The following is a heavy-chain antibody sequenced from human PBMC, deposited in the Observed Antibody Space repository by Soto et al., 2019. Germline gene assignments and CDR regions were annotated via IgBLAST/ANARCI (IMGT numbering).Heavy chain of an antibody. V-gene: IGHV3-53*04. D-gene: IGHD5-12*01. Sequence: GGSLRLSCAASGFTVSSNYMSWVSQAPGKGLEWVSVIYSGGSTYYADSVKGRFTISRHNSKNTLYLQMNSLRAEDTAVYYCARGDIVATNYYYYMDVWGKGTTVTVSS. CDR3: ARGDIVATNYYYYMDV. J-gene: IGHJ6*03. CDR1: GFTVSSNY. CDR2: IYSGGST.